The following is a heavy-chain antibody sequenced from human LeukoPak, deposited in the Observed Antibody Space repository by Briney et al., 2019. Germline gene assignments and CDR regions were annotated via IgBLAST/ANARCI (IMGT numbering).Heavy chain of an antibody. CDR1: GFTFSSYW. CDR3: ATKGIVVVIDDAFDI. J-gene: IGHJ3*02. D-gene: IGHD3-22*01. Sequence: GGSLRLSCAASGFTFSSYWMHWVRQAPGKGLVWVSRINSDGSSTSYADSVKGRFTISRDNAKNTLYLQMNSLRAEDTAVYYCATKGIVVVIDDAFDIWGHGTMVTVSS. V-gene: IGHV3-74*01. CDR2: INSDGSST.